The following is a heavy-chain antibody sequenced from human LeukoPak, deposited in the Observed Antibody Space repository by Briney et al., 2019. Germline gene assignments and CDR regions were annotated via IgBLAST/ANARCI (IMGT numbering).Heavy chain of an antibody. CDR2: ISSSSSYI. D-gene: IGHD2-2*01. J-gene: IGHJ4*02. CDR1: GFTFSSYS. Sequence: GGSLRLSCAASGFTFSSYSMNWVRQAPGKGLEWVSSISSSSSYIYYADSVKGRFIISRDNAKNSLYLQMNSLRAEDTAVYYCARGPPDQLLFRSDYWGQGTLVTVSS. V-gene: IGHV3-21*01. CDR3: ARGPPDQLLFRSDY.